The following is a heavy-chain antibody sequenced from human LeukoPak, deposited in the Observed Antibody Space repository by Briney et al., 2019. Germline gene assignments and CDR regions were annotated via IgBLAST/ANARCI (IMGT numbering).Heavy chain of an antibody. D-gene: IGHD5/OR15-5a*01. CDR1: GYSFTSYW. CDR3: ARLAELYERDAFDI. Sequence: GESLKISCKGSGYSFTSYWIGWVRRMPGKGVEGMGSIYPGDSDTRYSPSFQGQVTISADKSISTAYLQWSSLKASDTAMYYCARLAELYERDAFDIWGQGTMVTVSS. CDR2: IYPGDSDT. J-gene: IGHJ3*02. V-gene: IGHV5-51*01.